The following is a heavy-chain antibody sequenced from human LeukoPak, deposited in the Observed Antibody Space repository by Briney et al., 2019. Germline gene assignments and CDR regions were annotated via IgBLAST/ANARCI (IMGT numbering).Heavy chain of an antibody. Sequence: SQTLSLTCTVSGGSISSGGYYWSWIRQPPGKGLEWIGRIYASGNTNYNPSLKGRVTMTVDTSKNQFSLNLSSVTAADTAVYYCARGRGSSWYYFDSWGQGTLVTVSS. CDR3: ARGRGSSWYYFDS. V-gene: IGHV4-61*02. D-gene: IGHD6-13*01. J-gene: IGHJ4*02. CDR2: IYASGNT. CDR1: GGSISSGGYY.